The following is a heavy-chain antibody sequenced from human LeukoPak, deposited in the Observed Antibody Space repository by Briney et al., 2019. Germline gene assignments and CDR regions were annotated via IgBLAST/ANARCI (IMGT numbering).Heavy chain of an antibody. CDR1: GFTFSNFA. CDR2: ISSSSSYI. CDR3: ARDQYYYDSSGYYFPTDWFDP. V-gene: IGHV3-21*01. J-gene: IGHJ5*02. D-gene: IGHD3-22*01. Sequence: GGSLRLSCAASGFTFSNFAMNWVRQAPGKGLEWVSSISSSSSYIYYADSVKGRFTISRDNAKNSLYQQMNSLRAEDTAVYYCARDQYYYDSSGYYFPTDWFDPWGQGTLVTVSS.